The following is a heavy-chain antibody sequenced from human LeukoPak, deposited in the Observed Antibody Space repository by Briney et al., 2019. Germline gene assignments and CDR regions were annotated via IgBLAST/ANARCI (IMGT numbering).Heavy chain of an antibody. Sequence: PGGSLRLSCTASGFTFSSSAMRWVRQAPGKGLEWLSTISDNGGTTYYADSVKGRVTISRDNSKNTLYLQMNSLRAEDTGVYYCAKKARGWYPGWFDPWGQGTLVTVSS. J-gene: IGHJ5*02. CDR1: GFTFSSSA. CDR3: AKKARGWYPGWFDP. D-gene: IGHD6-19*01. CDR2: ISDNGGTT. V-gene: IGHV3-23*01.